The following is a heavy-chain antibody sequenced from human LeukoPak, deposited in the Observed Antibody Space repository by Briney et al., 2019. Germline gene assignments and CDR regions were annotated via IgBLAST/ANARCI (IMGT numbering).Heavy chain of an antibody. D-gene: IGHD2-2*01. V-gene: IGHV3-11*01. CDR3: ARAPAAYYFDY. Sequence: PGGSLRLSCAASGFTFSDYYMSWIRQAPGKGLEWVSYISSSGSTIYYADSVKGRFTISRDNVKNSPYLQMNSLRAEDTAVYYCARAPAAYYFDYWGQGTLVTVSS. CDR2: ISSSGSTI. CDR1: GFTFSDYY. J-gene: IGHJ4*02.